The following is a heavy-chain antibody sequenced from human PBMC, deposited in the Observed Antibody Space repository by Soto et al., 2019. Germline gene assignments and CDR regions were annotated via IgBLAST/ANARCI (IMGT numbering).Heavy chain of an antibody. D-gene: IGHD3-22*01. CDR3: AAWVVVISPEYFQH. J-gene: IGHJ1*01. Sequence: SVKVSCKASGFTFTSSAVQWVRQARGQRLEWIGWIVVGSGNTNYAQKFQERVTITRDMSTSTAYMELSSLRSEDTAVYYCAAWVVVISPEYFQHWGQGTLVTVSS. CDR1: GFTFTSSA. CDR2: IVVGSGNT. V-gene: IGHV1-58*01.